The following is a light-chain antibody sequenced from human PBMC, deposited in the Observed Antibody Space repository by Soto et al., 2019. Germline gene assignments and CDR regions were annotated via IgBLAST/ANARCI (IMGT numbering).Light chain of an antibody. J-gene: IGLJ1*01. CDR2: GVS. CDR3: SSYTSSSTLCV. Sequence: QSALTQPASVSGSPGQSITISCTGTITDIGAYNYVSWYQQHPGKAPKLLIYGVSSRPSGVSNRFSGSKSGNTASLTISGLQAEDEADYYCSSYTSSSTLCVFGTGTKLTVL. CDR1: ITDIGAYNY. V-gene: IGLV2-14*01.